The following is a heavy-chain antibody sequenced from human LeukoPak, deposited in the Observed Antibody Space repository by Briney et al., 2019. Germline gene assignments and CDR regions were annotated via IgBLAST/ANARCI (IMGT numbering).Heavy chain of an antibody. Sequence: SETLSLTCAVYGGSFSGYYWSWIRQPPGKGLEWIGEISHSGSTNYNPSLKSQVTISVDTSKNQFSLKLSSVTAADTAVYYCARDRGGPAPDYWGQGTLVTVSS. D-gene: IGHD1-14*01. CDR1: GGSFSGYY. CDR3: ARDRGGPAPDY. V-gene: IGHV4-34*01. J-gene: IGHJ4*02. CDR2: ISHSGST.